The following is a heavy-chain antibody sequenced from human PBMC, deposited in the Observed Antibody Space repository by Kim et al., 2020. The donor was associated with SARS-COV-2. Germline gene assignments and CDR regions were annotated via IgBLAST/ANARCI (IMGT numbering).Heavy chain of an antibody. D-gene: IGHD6-13*01. CDR3: AKRYSSAANYLDY. V-gene: IGHV3-23*01. J-gene: IGHJ4*02. CDR1: GFTFSNYG. Sequence: GGSLRLSCAASGFTFSNYGMRWVRQAPGKGLELVSSISGDGVSTYYADSVQGRFVISRDNSKKTLHLQMNSLRAEDTAVYYCAKRYSSAANYLDYWGPGT. CDR2: ISGDGVST.